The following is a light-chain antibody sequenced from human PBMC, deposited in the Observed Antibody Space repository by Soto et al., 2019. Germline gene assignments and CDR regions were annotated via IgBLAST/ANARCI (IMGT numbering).Light chain of an antibody. V-gene: IGLV2-14*01. CDR1: SSDIGSYNY. J-gene: IGLJ1*01. CDR2: DVS. Sequence: QSALTQPASVSGSPGQSITISCTGTSSDIGSYNYVSWYQQYPGKAPKLMIYDVSNRPSGVSNRFSGSKSGNTASLTISGLRAEDEADYYCISYTGSSSRYVFGTGTKLTV. CDR3: ISYTGSSSRYV.